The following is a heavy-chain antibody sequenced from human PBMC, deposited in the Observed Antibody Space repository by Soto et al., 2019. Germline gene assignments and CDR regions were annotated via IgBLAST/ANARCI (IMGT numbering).Heavy chain of an antibody. Sequence: GASVKVSCKASGYTFTGYYMHWVRQAPGQGLEWMGWINPNSGGTNYAQKFQGWVTMTRDTSISTAYMELSRLRSDDTAVYYCALTRLSKDDALDIWGQGTMVTVSS. J-gene: IGHJ3*02. CDR2: INPNSGGT. CDR3: ALTRLSKDDALDI. V-gene: IGHV1-2*04. CDR1: GYTFTGYY. D-gene: IGHD3-16*01.